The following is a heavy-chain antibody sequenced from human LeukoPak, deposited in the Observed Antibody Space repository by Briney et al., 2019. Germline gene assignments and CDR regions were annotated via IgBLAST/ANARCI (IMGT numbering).Heavy chain of an antibody. CDR1: GGSISSGDYY. V-gene: IGHV4-30-4*01. Sequence: SQTLSLTCTVSGGSISSGDYYWSWIRQPPGKGLEWIGYIYYSGSTYYNPSLKSRVTISVDTSKNQFSLKLSSVTAADTAVYYCARQVRYCSSTSCHRVLDYWGQGTLVTVSS. J-gene: IGHJ4*02. CDR3: ARQVRYCSSTSCHRVLDY. CDR2: IYYSGST. D-gene: IGHD2-2*01.